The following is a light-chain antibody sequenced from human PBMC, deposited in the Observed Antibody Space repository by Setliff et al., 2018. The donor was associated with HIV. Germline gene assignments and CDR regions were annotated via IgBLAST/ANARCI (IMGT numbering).Light chain of an antibody. J-gene: IGLJ3*02. Sequence: GTYNFVSWYQQAPGTAPKLIIYEVTNRPSGVPDRFSGSKSSNAASLLISGLQPEDEAHYYCCSYTTRSTWVFGGGTKVTVL. CDR2: EVT. V-gene: IGLV2-18*02. CDR3: CSYTTRSTWV. CDR1: GTYNF.